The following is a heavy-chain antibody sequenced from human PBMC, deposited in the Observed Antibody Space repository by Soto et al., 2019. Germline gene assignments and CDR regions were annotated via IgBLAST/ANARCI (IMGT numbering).Heavy chain of an antibody. Sequence: PSETLSLTCAVYGGSFSGYYWSWIRQPPGKGLEWIGEINHSGSTNYNPSLKGRVTISVDTSKNQFSLKLSSVTAADTAVYYCARGVPPGTYWGQGTLVTVSS. D-gene: IGHD1-1*01. CDR1: GGSFSGYY. CDR3: ARGVPPGTY. CDR2: INHSGST. J-gene: IGHJ4*02. V-gene: IGHV4-34*01.